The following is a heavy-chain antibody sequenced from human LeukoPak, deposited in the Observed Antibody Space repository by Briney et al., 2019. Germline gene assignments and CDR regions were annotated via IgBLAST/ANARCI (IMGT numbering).Heavy chain of an antibody. V-gene: IGHV1-46*01. D-gene: IGHD3-10*01. CDR3: ARGGLTMVRGVIEGFDY. CDR2: INPSDGST. Sequence: ASVKVSCKASGYSFTRNYIHWVRQAPGQGLEWMGIINPSDGSTNYAQKFQGRVTMTRDTSTSTVYMELSSLRAEDTAVYYCARGGLTMVRGVIEGFDYWGQGTLVTVSS. J-gene: IGHJ4*02. CDR1: GYSFTRNY.